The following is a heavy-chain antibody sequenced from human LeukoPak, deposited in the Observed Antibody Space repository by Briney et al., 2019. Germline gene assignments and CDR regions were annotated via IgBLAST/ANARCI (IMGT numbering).Heavy chain of an antibody. CDR1: GGSISSGGYY. V-gene: IGHV4-31*03. CDR2: IYYSGST. D-gene: IGHD2-15*01. CDR3: ARAESGAPRHFDP. J-gene: IGHJ5*02. Sequence: SQTLSLTCTVSGGSISSGGYYWSWIRQTPGKGLEWIGYIYYSGSTYYNPSLQSRVTISVDTSKNQFSLKLSSVTAADTAVYYCARAESGAPRHFDPWGQGTLVTVSS.